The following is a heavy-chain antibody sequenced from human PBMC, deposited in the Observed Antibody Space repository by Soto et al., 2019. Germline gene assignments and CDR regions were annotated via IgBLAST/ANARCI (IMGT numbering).Heavy chain of an antibody. J-gene: IGHJ4*02. CDR2: IDPSDSYT. CDR3: ARDMYYYDSSGYRDLDY. Sequence: NPGESLKISCKGSGYSFTSYWISWVRQMPGKGLEWMGRIDPSDSYTNYSPSFQGHVTISADKSISTAYLQWSSLKASDTAMYYCARDMYYYDSSGYRDLDYWGQGTLVTVSS. D-gene: IGHD3-22*01. V-gene: IGHV5-10-1*01. CDR1: GYSFTSYW.